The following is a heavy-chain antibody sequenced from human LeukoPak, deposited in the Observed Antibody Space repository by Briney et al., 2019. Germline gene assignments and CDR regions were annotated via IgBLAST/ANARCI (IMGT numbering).Heavy chain of an antibody. J-gene: IGHJ4*02. Sequence: GGSLRLSCAASGVTCSSYEMNWVRQAPGKGLEWVSYISSSGSTIYYADSVKGRFTISRDNAKNSLYLQMNSLRAEDTAVYYCARGLGEATGFDYWGQGTLVTVSS. V-gene: IGHV3-48*03. CDR3: ARGLGEATGFDY. CDR2: ISSSGSTI. D-gene: IGHD5-12*01. CDR1: GVTCSSYE.